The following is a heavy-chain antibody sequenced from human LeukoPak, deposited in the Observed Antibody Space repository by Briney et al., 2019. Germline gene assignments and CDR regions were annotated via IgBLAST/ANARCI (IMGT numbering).Heavy chain of an antibody. D-gene: IGHD3-22*01. CDR2: IIPVFGTA. CDR1: GGTFSSYA. CDR3: ARDYYYDSSGSHTDAFDI. V-gene: IGHV1-69*05. Sequence: GASVKVSCKASGGTFSSYAISWVRQAPGQGLEWMGGIIPVFGTANYAQKFQGRVTTTTDESTSTAYMELSSLRSEDTAVYYCARDYYYDSSGSHTDAFDIWGQGTMVTVSS. J-gene: IGHJ3*02.